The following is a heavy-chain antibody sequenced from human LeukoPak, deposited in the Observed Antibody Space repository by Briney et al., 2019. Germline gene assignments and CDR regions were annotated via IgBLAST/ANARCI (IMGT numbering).Heavy chain of an antibody. CDR3: ARDPDSSGYPGLDAFDI. D-gene: IGHD3-22*01. Sequence: PGRSLRLSCAASGFTFDDYAMHWVRQAPGKGLEWVSGISWNSGSIGYADSVKGRFTISRDNAKNSLYLQMNSLRAEDTAVYYCARDPDSSGYPGLDAFDIWGQGTMVTVSS. CDR1: GFTFDDYA. J-gene: IGHJ3*02. V-gene: IGHV3-9*01. CDR2: ISWNSGSI.